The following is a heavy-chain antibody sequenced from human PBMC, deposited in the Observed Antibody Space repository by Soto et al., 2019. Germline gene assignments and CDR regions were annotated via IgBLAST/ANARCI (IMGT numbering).Heavy chain of an antibody. CDR3: ARRSSDWLFSGRSWFDP. CDR2: INHSGSI. V-gene: IGHV4-34*01. D-gene: IGHD3-9*01. J-gene: IGHJ5*02. CDR1: GGSFSGYY. Sequence: QVQLQQWGAGLLKPSETLSLTCAVYGGSFSGYYWSWIRQPPGKGLEWIGEINHSGSINYNPSLKCPVTISVHTSKNQFSLKQSSVTAADTAVYYCARRSSDWLFSGRSWFDPWGQGTLVTVSS.